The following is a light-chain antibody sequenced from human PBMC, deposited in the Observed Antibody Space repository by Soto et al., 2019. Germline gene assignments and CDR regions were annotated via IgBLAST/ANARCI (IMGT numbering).Light chain of an antibody. CDR3: QSYDSSLSEV. J-gene: IGLJ1*01. V-gene: IGLV1-40*01. CDR1: SSNIGAGYD. CDR2: GNS. Sequence: QSELTQPPSVSGAPGQRVTISCTGSSSNIGAGYDVHWYQQLPGTAPKLLIYGNSNRPSGVPDRFSGSKSGTSASLAITGLQAEDEADYYCQSYDSSLSEVFGTGTKLTVL.